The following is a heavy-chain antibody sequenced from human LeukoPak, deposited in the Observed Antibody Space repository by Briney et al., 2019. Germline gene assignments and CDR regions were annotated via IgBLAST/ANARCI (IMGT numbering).Heavy chain of an antibody. V-gene: IGHV4-61*02. CDR1: GGSISSGSYY. J-gene: IGHJ5*02. D-gene: IGHD6-13*01. Sequence: SETLSLTCTVSGGSISSGSYYWSWIRQPAGKGLEWIGRIYTSGSTNYNPSLKSRVTISVDASKNQFSLKLSSVTAADTAVYYCARGYSSSWHGDWFDPWGQGTLVTVSS. CDR3: ARGYSSSWHGDWFDP. CDR2: IYTSGST.